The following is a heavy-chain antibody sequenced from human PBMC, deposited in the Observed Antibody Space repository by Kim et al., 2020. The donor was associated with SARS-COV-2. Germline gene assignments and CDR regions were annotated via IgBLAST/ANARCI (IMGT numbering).Heavy chain of an antibody. D-gene: IGHD2-2*02. J-gene: IGHJ4*02. CDR3: ARTRDCSTTNCYRDFDY. V-gene: IGHV3-30*14. Sequence: GGSLRLSCAASGFTFSNSAMHWVRQAPGKGLEWVAIISDDGNNKDYADSVKGRFTISRDNSKDTMYLQVNSLRAEDTAVYYCARTRDCSTTNCYRDFDYWGQGTLVTVSS. CDR1: GFTFSNSA. CDR2: ISDDGNNK.